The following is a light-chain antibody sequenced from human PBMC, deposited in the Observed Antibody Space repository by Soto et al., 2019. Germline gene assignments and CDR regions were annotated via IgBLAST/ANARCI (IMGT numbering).Light chain of an antibody. J-gene: IGLJ1*01. CDR1: SSDVGSYNL. CDR3: CSYAGSSTFYV. Sequence: QSVLTQPASVSGSPGQSITISCTGTSSDVGSYNLVSWYQQHPGKAPKLMIYEVSKRPSGVSNRFSGSKSGNTASLTISGLQAEDEADYHCCSYAGSSTFYVFGTGT. CDR2: EVS. V-gene: IGLV2-23*02.